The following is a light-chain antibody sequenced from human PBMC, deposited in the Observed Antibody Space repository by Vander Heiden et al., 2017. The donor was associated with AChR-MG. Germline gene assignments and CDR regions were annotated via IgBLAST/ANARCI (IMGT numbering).Light chain of an antibody. V-gene: IGKV4-1*01. CDR2: WAS. J-gene: IGKJ1*01. CDR1: QSIFDSSNNKNY. Sequence: DIVMTQSPDSLAVPLGERATIDCKSSQSIFDSSNNKNYLAWYQQKPGQPPKLLIYWASTRQSGVPDRFSGRGSGSYFTLTIDSLQAEDAAVYYCQHDVNPPRTFGQGTKVEIK. CDR3: QHDVNPPRT.